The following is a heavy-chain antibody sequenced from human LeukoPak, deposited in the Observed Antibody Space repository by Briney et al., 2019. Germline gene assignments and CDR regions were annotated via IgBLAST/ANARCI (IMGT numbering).Heavy chain of an antibody. CDR1: AGSISNFY. Sequence: SETLSLTCTVSAGSISNFYWSWIRQPPGKGLEWIGYIYYSGSTNYNPSLKSRVTISVDTSKNQFSLNLSSVTAADTAVYYCARGLGYCSGGSCHPALFDYWGQGTLVTVSS. V-gene: IGHV4-59*01. J-gene: IGHJ4*02. CDR3: ARGLGYCSGGSCHPALFDY. D-gene: IGHD2-15*01. CDR2: IYYSGST.